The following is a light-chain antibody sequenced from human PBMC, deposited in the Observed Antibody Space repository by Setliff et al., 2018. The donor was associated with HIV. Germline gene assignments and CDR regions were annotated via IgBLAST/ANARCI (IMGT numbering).Light chain of an antibody. V-gene: IGLV2-8*01. CDR1: SSDVGGYNY. J-gene: IGLJ1*01. CDR3: SSYTSSSTYG. Sequence: QSVLTQPPSASGSPGQSVTISCTGTSSDVGGYNYVSWYQQHPSKAPKLMIYEVSKRPSGVPDRFSGSKSGNTASLTVSGLQAEDEADYYCSSYTSSSTYGFGSGTKV. CDR2: EVS.